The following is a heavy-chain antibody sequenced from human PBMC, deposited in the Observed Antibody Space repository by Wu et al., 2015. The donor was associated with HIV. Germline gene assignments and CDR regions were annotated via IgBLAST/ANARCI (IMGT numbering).Heavy chain of an antibody. V-gene: IGHV1-69*13. J-gene: IGHJ5*02. CDR3: ARLGPYDFWRS. CDR2: IIPIFGTA. CDR1: GGTFSNYA. Sequence: QVPLMQSGPELKRPGSSVKISCQASGGTFSNYAINWVRQGPGQGLEWMGGIIPIFGTANYAQKFQGRVTITADESTSTAYMELSSLRSEDTAVYYCARLGPYDFWRSWGQGTLVTVSS. D-gene: IGHD3-3*01.